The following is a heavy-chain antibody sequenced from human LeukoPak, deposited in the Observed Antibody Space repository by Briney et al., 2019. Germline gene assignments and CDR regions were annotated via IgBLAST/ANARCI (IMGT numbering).Heavy chain of an antibody. V-gene: IGHV3-13*01. CDR3: ARGGYCSGGSCYLGSSWFDP. Sequence: GGSLRLSCEASGFTFSRYDMHWVRQATGKGLEWVSAIGTAGDTYYPGSVKGRFTISRENAKNSLYLQMNSLRAGDTAVYYCARGGYCSGGSCYLGSSWFDPCGQGTLVTVSS. CDR1: GFTFSRYD. D-gene: IGHD2-15*01. CDR2: IGTAGDT. J-gene: IGHJ5*02.